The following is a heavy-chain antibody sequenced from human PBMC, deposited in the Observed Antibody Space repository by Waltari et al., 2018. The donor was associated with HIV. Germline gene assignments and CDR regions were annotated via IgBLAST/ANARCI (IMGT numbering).Heavy chain of an antibody. CDR1: GLPFSRHA. D-gene: IGHD3-3*01. V-gene: IGHV3-23*01. Sequence: EVQLLEYGGGLVQPGGSLRLSWSASGLPFSRHAMSWVRQAPGKGLEWVSAISGSGGSTYYADSVKGRFTISRDNSKNTLYLQMNSLRAEDTAVYYCAKDPGYDFWRGYFDYWGQGTLVTVSS. J-gene: IGHJ4*02. CDR3: AKDPGYDFWRGYFDY. CDR2: ISGSGGST.